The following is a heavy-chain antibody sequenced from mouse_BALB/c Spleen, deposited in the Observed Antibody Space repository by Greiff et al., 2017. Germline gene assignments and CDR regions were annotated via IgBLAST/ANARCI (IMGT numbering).Heavy chain of an antibody. CDR2: ISSGGST. CDR1: GFTFSSYA. D-gene: IGHD1-1*01. CDR3: ARGSPFITTVVAPTDYAMDY. Sequence: VESGGGLVKPGGSLKLSCAASGFTFSSYAMSWVRQTPEKRLEWVASISSGGSTYYPDSVKGRFTISRDNARNILYLQMSSLRSEDTAMYYCARGSPFITTVVAPTDYAMDYWGQGTSVTVSS. V-gene: IGHV5-6-5*01. J-gene: IGHJ4*01.